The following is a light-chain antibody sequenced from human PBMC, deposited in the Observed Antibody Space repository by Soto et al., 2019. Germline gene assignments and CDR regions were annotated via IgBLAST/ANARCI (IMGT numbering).Light chain of an antibody. J-gene: IGLJ1*01. CDR2: EVS. CDR3: SSYAGSNNFV. V-gene: IGLV2-8*01. CDR1: SSDVGGYNY. Sequence: QSALTQPPSASGSPGQSVTISCTGTSSDVGGYNYVSWYQQHPGKAPKLMIYEVSKRPSGVPDRFSGSKSGNTAYLTVSGHQAEDEADYYCSSYAGSNNFVFGTGTKLTVL.